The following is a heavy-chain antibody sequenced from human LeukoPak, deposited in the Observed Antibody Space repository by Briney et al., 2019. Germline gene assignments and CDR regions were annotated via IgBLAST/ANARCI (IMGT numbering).Heavy chain of an antibody. J-gene: IGHJ4*02. V-gene: IGHV3-7*03. CDR2: IKQDGSEK. CDR1: GFTFSNLW. D-gene: IGHD6-13*01. Sequence: GGSLRLSCAASGFTFSNLWMSWVRQAPGKGLKWVANIKQDGSEKDYVDSVKGRFTISRDNAQNSLYLQMNSLRAEDTAIYYCATSTAAAGTDWGQGTLVTVSS. CDR3: ATSTAAAGTD.